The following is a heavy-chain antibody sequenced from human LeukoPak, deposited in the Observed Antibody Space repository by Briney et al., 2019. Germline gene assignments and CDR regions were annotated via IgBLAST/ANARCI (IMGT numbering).Heavy chain of an antibody. D-gene: IGHD3-10*01. J-gene: IGHJ6*02. V-gene: IGHV4-59*01. Sequence: SETLSLTCTVSGGSINSYFWTWIRQPAGKGLEWIGYIYYSGSTNYNPSLKTRVTISVDTSKDQFSLKLTSVTAADTAVYYCARTLDRGVIRPNGMDVWGQGTTVTVSS. CDR2: IYYSGST. CDR1: GGSINSYF. CDR3: ARTLDRGVIRPNGMDV.